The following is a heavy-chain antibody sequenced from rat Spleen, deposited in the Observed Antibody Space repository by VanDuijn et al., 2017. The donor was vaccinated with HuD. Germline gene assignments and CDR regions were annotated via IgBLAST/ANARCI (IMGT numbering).Heavy chain of an antibody. CDR1: GFSLSKHS. V-gene: IGHV2-1*01. CDR3: TRSEGSYYYDGTYYYPFAY. J-gene: IGHJ3*01. Sequence: QVQLKESGPGLVQPSETLSLTCTVSGFSLSKHSGSWVRQHPGKGLEWMGGIWGDGSTDYNSALRSRLSINRDTSKSQVFLKMNSLQTDDTAIYFCTRSEGSYYYDGTYYYPFAYWGQGTLVTVSS. CDR2: IWGDGST. D-gene: IGHD1-12*02.